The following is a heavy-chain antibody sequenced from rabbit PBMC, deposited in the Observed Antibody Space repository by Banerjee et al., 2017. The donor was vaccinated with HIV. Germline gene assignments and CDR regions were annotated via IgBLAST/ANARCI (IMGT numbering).Heavy chain of an antibody. Sequence: QEQLVESGGGLVQPGGSLKVSCKASGFDFSGYGVSWVRQAPGKGLEWIGCIYTGSGATYYASWVNGRFTISRSISLDTVDLKMTSLTAADTATYFCARDTGAWNDFNLWGPGTLVTVS. CDR3: ARDTGAWNDFNL. V-gene: IGHV1S47*01. D-gene: IGHD3-1*01. J-gene: IGHJ4*01. CDR2: IYTGSGAT. CDR1: GFDFSGYG.